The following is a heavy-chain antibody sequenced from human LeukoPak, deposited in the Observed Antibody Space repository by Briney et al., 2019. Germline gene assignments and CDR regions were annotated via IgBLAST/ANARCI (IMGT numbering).Heavy chain of an antibody. CDR3: AADPLIAAAATPYYYYMDV. V-gene: IGHV1-18*01. CDR2: ISAYNGNT. CDR1: GYTFTSYG. D-gene: IGHD6-13*01. J-gene: IGHJ6*03. Sequence: GASVKVSCKASGYTFTSYGISWVRQAPGQGLEWMGWISAYNGNTNYAQKLQGRVTMTTDTSTSTAYMELRSLRSDDTAVYYCAADPLIAAAATPYYYYMDVWGKGTTVTVSS.